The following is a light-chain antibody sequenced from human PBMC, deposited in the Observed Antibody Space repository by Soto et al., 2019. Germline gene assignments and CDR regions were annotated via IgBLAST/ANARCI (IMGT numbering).Light chain of an antibody. J-gene: IGKJ4*01. CDR1: QDINNY. CDR2: DAS. CDR3: QHYDRLPLT. V-gene: IGKV1-33*01. Sequence: DIQMTQSPSSLSASVGERVTITCQASQDINNYLNWYQQKPGKAPKLLLRDASTLETGVPSRFSGSGSGTDFTCTISSLQPEDIGTDFCQHYDRLPLTFGGGTKVEIK.